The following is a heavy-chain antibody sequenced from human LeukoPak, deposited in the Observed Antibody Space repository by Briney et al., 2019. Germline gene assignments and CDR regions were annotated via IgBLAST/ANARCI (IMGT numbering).Heavy chain of an antibody. V-gene: IGHV3-74*01. CDR3: ARGDYSSHTL. CDR1: GFTFSSYW. D-gene: IGHD4-11*01. Sequence: GGSLRLSCAASGFTFSSYWMHWVRQSPGKGLVWVSRIKTDGSDTYYADSARGRFTISRDNAKNTVYLQMDSLRAEDTAVYFCARGDYSSHTLWGQGTLVTVSS. CDR2: IKTDGSDT. J-gene: IGHJ4*02.